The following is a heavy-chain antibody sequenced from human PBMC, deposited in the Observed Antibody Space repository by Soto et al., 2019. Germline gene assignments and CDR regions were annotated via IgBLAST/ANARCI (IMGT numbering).Heavy chain of an antibody. CDR2: INSDGSST. CDR1: GFTFSSYW. D-gene: IGHD2-2*01. V-gene: IGHV3-74*01. CDR3: ARELCSSTSCYDAFDI. J-gene: IGHJ3*02. Sequence: GESLKISCAASGFTFSSYWMHWVRQAPGKGLVWVSRINSDGSSTSYADSVKGRFTISRDNAKNTLYLQMNSLRAEDTAVYYCARELCSSTSCYDAFDIWGQGTMVTVSS.